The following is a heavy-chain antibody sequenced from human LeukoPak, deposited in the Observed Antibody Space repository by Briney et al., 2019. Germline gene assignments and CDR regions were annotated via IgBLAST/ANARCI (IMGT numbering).Heavy chain of an antibody. D-gene: IGHD2-2*01. J-gene: IGHJ6*02. CDR2: ISYDGSNK. CDR1: GFTFSSYA. V-gene: IGHV3-30-3*01. Sequence: GRSLRLSCAASGFTFSSYAMHWVRQAPGKGLEWVAVISYDGSNKYYADSVKGRFTISRDNSKNTLYLQMNSLRAEDTAVYYCARNLYCSSTSCYIYYYGMDVWGQGTTVTVSS. CDR3: ARNLYCSSTSCYIYYYGMDV.